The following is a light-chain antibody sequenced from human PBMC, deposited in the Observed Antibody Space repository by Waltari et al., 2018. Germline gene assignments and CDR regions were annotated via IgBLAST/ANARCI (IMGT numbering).Light chain of an antibody. CDR2: AAS. V-gene: IGKV1-12*01. Sequence: TCPASQDNRNWVAWYQQRPVKAPELLISAASTVQSGVPSRFSGRGSGTDVTLTICILQPEYFATYYCQQTYSFPLTFGGGTKVGIK. CDR1: QDNRNW. J-gene: IGKJ4*01. CDR3: QQTYSFPLT.